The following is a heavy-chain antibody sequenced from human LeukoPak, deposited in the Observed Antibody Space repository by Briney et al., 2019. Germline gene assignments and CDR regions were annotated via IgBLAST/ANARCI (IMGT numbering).Heavy chain of an antibody. CDR2: IYYSGST. D-gene: IGHD6-25*01. J-gene: IGHJ4*02. Sequence: SETLSLTCTVSGGSISSGDYYWSWIRQPPGKGLEWIGYIYYSGSTYYNPSLKSRVTMSVDTSKNQFSLKLSSVTAADTAVYYCARGDSSGWDYFDYWGQGTLVTVSS. CDR3: ARGDSSGWDYFDY. CDR1: GGSISSGDYY. V-gene: IGHV4-30-4*08.